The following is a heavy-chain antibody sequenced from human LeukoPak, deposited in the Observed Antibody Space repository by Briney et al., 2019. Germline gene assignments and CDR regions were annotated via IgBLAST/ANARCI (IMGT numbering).Heavy chain of an antibody. J-gene: IGHJ3*01. V-gene: IGHV4-39*01. CDR1: GGSISSSSHY. Sequence: SETLSLTCTVSGGSISSSSHYWGWIRQPPGKGLEWIGEITDTGIPNYNPSLKGRVTISVDTSKNQFSLKLTSVTAADAAVYYCASERRSGGYYSGRNNAFDVWGQGTVVTVSS. D-gene: IGHD3-22*01. CDR2: ITDTGIP. CDR3: ASERRSGGYYSGRNNAFDV.